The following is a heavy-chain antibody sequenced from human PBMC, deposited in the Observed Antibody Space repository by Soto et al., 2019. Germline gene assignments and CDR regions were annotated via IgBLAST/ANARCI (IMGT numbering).Heavy chain of an antibody. D-gene: IGHD6-19*01. CDR2: INHSGST. V-gene: IGHV4-34*01. J-gene: IGHJ4*02. CDR1: GGSFSGYY. CDR3: AGSYTAVAPDRY. Sequence: PSETLSLTCAVYGGSFSGYYWSWIRQPPGKGLEWIGEINHSGSTNYNPSLKSRVTISVDTSKNQFSLKLSSVTAADTAVYYCAGSYTAVAPDRYWGQGTLVTVSS.